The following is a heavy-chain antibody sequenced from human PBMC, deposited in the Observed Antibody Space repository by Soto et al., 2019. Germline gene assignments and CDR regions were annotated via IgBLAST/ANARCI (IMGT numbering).Heavy chain of an antibody. Sequence: EVQLLKSGGGLVQPGGSLRLSCAASGFTFSSYAMRWVRQAPGKGLEWVSAISGSGGSTYNADSVKGRFTISRDNSKNTLYQKRNSLRAEDTAVYYWAKEGVDTARALYYSGMDVGAQGTPVTASS. V-gene: IGHV3-23*01. CDR2: ISGSGGST. J-gene: IGHJ6*02. D-gene: IGHD5-18*01. CDR1: GFTFSSYA. CDR3: AKEGVDTARALYYSGMDV.